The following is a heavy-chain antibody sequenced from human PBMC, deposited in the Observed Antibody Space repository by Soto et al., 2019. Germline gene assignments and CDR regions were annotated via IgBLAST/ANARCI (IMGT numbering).Heavy chain of an antibody. D-gene: IGHD5-18*01. V-gene: IGHV4-59*01. CDR3: ARARDTAKIKHLGLKNNWLEP. Sequence: SETLSLTCPVSGGSINSYYWSWIRQPPGKGLEWIGYIYYSGSTNYNPSLKSRITISVDTSTNQFSLKLSSVTAADTPVYYYARARDTAKIKHLGLKNNWLEPWGQGTPVTVSS. CDR1: GGSINSYY. J-gene: IGHJ5*02. CDR2: IYYSGST.